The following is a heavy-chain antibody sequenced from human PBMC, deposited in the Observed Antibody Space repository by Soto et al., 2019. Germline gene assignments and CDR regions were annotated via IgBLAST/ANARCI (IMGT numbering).Heavy chain of an antibody. D-gene: IGHD3-22*01. CDR3: ALDREYYDSSGLHFDF. CDR1: GASISDCY. CDR2: IYYSGST. V-gene: IGHV4-59*01. Sequence: TENLSLTYTVSGASISDCYWSWSRQPPGKGMEWIGYIYYSGSTNYNPSLKSRVTISQDTSKKQISLNLSYVTAADTAVYYCALDREYYDSSGLHFDFSGLLTLVIVS. J-gene: IGHJ4*02.